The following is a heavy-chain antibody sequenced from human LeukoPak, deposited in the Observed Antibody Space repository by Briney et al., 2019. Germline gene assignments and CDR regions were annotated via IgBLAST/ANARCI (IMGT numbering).Heavy chain of an antibody. CDR3: ARWNHLEKTMVRGVADFDY. D-gene: IGHD3-10*01. CDR1: GGTFSSYA. Sequence: SVKVSCKASGGTFSSYAISWVRQAPGQGLEWMGGIIPIFGTANYAQKFQGRVTMTTDTSTSTAYMELRSLRSDDTAVYYCARWNHLEKTMVRGVADFDYWGQGTLVTVSS. CDR2: IIPIFGTA. V-gene: IGHV1-69*05. J-gene: IGHJ4*02.